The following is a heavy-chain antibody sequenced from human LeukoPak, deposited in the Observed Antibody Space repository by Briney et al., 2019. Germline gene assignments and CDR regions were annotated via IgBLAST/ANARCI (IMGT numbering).Heavy chain of an antibody. CDR3: ARVGNSGYGNYYYYMDV. CDR2: ISSSGSTI. D-gene: IGHD5-12*01. CDR1: GFTFSSYA. V-gene: IGHV3-48*03. Sequence: GGSLRLSCAASGFTFSSYAMSWVRQAPGKGLEWVSYISSSGSTIYYADSVKGRFTISRDNAKNSLYLQMNSLRAEDTAVYYCARVGNSGYGNYYYYMDVWGKGTTVTISS. J-gene: IGHJ6*03.